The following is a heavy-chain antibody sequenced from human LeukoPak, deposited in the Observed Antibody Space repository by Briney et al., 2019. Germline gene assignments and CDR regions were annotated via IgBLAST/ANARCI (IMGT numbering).Heavy chain of an antibody. CDR1: GLSFADSC. CDR2: INNDGRDT. J-gene: IGHJ1*01. CDR3: ARVSGLGMNEYYQH. V-gene: IGHV3-74*03. Sequence: GGSLRLSCAASGLSFADSCMHWVRQAPGKGLVWVSRINNDGRDTKYADSVRGRFTISRDNAKNTLYLQMNSLRAEGTAVYYCARVSGLGMNEYYQHWGQGTLVTVPS. D-gene: IGHD3-16*01.